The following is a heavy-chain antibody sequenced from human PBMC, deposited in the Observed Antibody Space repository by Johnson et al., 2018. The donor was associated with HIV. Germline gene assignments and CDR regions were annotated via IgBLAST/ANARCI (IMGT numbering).Heavy chain of an antibody. CDR3: EKVREPACYDAFHF. CDR2: VSGSGGRT. Sequence: VQLVESGGGVVRPGGSLRLSCAASGFTFSDYGMRWVRQAPGKGLEWVSAVSGSGGRTYYADSVRGRFTISRDNSKNTLYLQMNSLRGDDTAGYYCEKVREPACYDAFHFWGRGTMFTFSS. CDR1: GFTFSDYG. V-gene: IGHV3-23*04. J-gene: IGHJ3*01. D-gene: IGHD3-10*01.